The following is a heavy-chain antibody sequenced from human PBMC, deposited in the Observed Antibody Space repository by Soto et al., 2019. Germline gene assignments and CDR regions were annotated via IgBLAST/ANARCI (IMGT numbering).Heavy chain of an antibody. CDR1: GFTFSSYA. V-gene: IGHV3-23*01. J-gene: IGHJ4*02. CDR2: ISGSGGST. D-gene: IGHD3-10*01. CDR3: AKDLWFGELLFGFDY. Sequence: GGSLRLSCAASGFTFSSYAMSWVRQAPGKGLEWVSAISGSGGSTYYADSVKGRFTISRDNSKNTLYLQMNSLRAEDTAVYYCAKDLWFGELLFGFDYWGQGTMVTVSS.